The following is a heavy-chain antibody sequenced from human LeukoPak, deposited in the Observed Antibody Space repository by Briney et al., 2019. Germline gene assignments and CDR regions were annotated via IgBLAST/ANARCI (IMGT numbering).Heavy chain of an antibody. CDR1: GYTFTGYY. Sequence: ASVKVSCKASGYTFTGYYMHWVRQAPGQGLEWMGWINTNSGGTNYAQKFQGRVTMTRDTSISTAYMELSRPRSDDTAVYYCATHGIVGTELDFDYWGQGTLVTVSS. CDR2: INTNSGGT. D-gene: IGHD1-26*01. V-gene: IGHV1-2*02. CDR3: ATHGIVGTELDFDY. J-gene: IGHJ4*02.